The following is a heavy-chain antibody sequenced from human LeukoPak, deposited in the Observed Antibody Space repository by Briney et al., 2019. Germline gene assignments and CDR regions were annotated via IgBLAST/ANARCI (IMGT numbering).Heavy chain of an antibody. CDR2: IYYTGST. J-gene: IGHJ6*02. V-gene: IGHV4-59*08. Sequence: SETLSLTCTVSGGSISSYYWSWIRRPPGKGLEWIGYIYYTGSTNYNPSLKSRVTISVVTSKNHFSLNLSSVTAADTAVYYCARHASRYYYYGMDVWGQGTTVTVSS. CDR1: GGSISSYY. CDR3: ARHASRYYYYGMDV.